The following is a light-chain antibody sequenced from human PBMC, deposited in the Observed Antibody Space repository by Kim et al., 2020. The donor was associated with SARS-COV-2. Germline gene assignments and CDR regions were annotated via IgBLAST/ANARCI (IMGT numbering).Light chain of an antibody. CDR3: SSYTDASTLGV. Sequence: QSALTQSASVSGSPGQSITISCTGTSSDIGNYDYVSWYQQHPGKAPKLIIYNVYKRPSGVSNRFSGSKSGNTASLTISGLQAVDEADYYCSSYTDASTLGVFGGGTQLTVL. CDR2: NVY. J-gene: IGLJ3*02. V-gene: IGLV2-14*03. CDR1: SSDIGNYDY.